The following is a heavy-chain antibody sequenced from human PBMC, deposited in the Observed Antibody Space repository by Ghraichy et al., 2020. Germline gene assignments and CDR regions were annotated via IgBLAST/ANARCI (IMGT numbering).Heavy chain of an antibody. CDR3: ARVYCAGGSCYYDY. CDR1: GFIFSNYA. J-gene: IGHJ4*02. D-gene: IGHD2-15*01. CDR2: ISSNGATT. Sequence: LSLTCAASGFIFSNYAMHWVRQAPGKGLECVSAISSNGATTSYADSVRPRSSISRDNSKNTVYLQMGSLRPEDMAVYYCARVYCAGGSCYYDYWGQGTLVTVSS. V-gene: IGHV3-64*02.